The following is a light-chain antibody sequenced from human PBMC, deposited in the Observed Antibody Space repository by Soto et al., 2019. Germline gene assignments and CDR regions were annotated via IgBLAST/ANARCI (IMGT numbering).Light chain of an antibody. J-gene: IGLJ1*01. CDR3: NSYSRSTPFYV. CDR1: SSDVGGYNY. CDR2: DVS. V-gene: IGLV2-14*01. Sequence: QSALTQPASVSGSPVQSITISCTGTSSDVGGYNYVSWYQQHPGKAPKLMISDVSNRPSGVSIRFSGSKSGNTASLTISGLQAEDEADYYCNSYSRSTPFYVFGTGTKVTVL.